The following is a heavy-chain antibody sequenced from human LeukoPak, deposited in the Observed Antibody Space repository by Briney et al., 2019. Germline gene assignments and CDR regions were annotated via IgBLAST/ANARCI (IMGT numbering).Heavy chain of an antibody. CDR3: ARLSDTTVTNSY. D-gene: IGHD4-17*01. CDR2: ISGSGDST. Sequence: AGGSLRLSCAASGFTFTNYALSWVRQAPGKGLEWVSVISGSGDSTYYADSVKGRFTISRDNFKNTVYLQMNRLRAEDTAVYYCARLSDTTVTNSYWGQGTLVTVSS. V-gene: IGHV3-23*01. CDR1: GFTFTNYA. J-gene: IGHJ4*02.